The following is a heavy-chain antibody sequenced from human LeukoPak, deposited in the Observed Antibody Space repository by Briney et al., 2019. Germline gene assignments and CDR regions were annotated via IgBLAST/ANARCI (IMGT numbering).Heavy chain of an antibody. CDR2: IYPRDGST. V-gene: IGHV1-46*01. J-gene: IGHJ4*02. Sequence: ASVTVSCKASGYSFTSNYIHWVRQAPGQGLEWMGMIYPRDGSTSYAQRFQDRVTVTRDTSTSTVHMGLSGLRSEDTAVYYCARDQEGFDYWGQGTLVTVSS. CDR1: GYSFTSNY. CDR3: ARDQEGFDY.